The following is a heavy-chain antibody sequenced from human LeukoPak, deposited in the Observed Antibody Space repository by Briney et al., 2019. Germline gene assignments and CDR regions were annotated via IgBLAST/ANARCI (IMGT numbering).Heavy chain of an antibody. CDR1: GFTFSSYA. J-gene: IGHJ3*02. CDR2: ISSNGGST. D-gene: IGHD3-22*01. V-gene: IGHV3-64*01. Sequence: GGSLRLSCAASGFTFSSYAMHWVRQAPGKGLEYVSAISSNGGSTYYANSVKGRFTISRDNSENTLYLQMGSLRAEDMAVYYCARGDSGDSSGYYDAFDIWGQGTMVTVSS. CDR3: ARGDSGDSSGYYDAFDI.